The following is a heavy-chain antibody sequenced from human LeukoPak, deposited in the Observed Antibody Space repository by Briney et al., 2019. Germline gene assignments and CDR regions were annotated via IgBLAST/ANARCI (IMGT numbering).Heavy chain of an antibody. CDR2: IIPIFGTA. CDR1: GGTFSSYA. J-gene: IGHJ4*02. D-gene: IGHD3-22*01. Sequence: SVKVSCKASGGTFSSYAISWVRQAPGQGLEWMGGIIPIFGTANYAQKFQGRVTITADESTSTAYMELSSLRSEDTAVYYCSRSDYDSSGYHRYWGQGTLVTVSS. V-gene: IGHV1-69*13. CDR3: SRSDYDSSGYHRY.